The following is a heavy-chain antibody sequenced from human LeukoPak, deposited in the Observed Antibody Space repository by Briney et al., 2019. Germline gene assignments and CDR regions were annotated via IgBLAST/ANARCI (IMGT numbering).Heavy chain of an antibody. J-gene: IGHJ5*02. D-gene: IGHD6-6*01. CDR1: GFTVSSNY. CDR2: IYSGGST. CDR3: ARDLEYRTAGRFDP. V-gene: IGHV3-66*01. Sequence: PGGSLRLSCAASGFTVSSNYMNWVRQAPGKGLEWVSVIYSGGSTYFADSVKGRFTISRDNSKNTLYLRMNSLRAEDTAVYYCARDLEYRTAGRFDPWGQGTLVTVSS.